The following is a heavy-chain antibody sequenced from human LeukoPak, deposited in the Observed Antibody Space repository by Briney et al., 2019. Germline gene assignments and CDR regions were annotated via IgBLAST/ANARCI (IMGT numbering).Heavy chain of an antibody. D-gene: IGHD5-12*01. J-gene: IGHJ6*02. V-gene: IGHV1-2*02. CDR1: GYTFTGYY. Sequence: ASVTVSCKASGYTFTGYYMHWVRQAPGQGLEWMGWINPNSGGTNYAQKFQGRVTMTRDTSISTAYMELSRLRSDDTAVYYCARSALVATTTYYYYYYGMDVWGQGTTVTVSS. CDR3: ARSALVATTTYYYYYYGMDV. CDR2: INPNSGGT.